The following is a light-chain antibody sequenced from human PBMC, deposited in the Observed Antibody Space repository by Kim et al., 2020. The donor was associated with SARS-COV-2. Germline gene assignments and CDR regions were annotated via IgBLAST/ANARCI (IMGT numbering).Light chain of an antibody. CDR1: QSVSSSY. CDR2: GAS. Sequence: WSPGERATLACRASQSVSSSYLAWYQQKPGQAPRLLIYGASSRATGIPDRFSGSGSGTDFTLTISRLEPEDFAVYYCQQYGSSLYTFGQGTKLEIK. J-gene: IGKJ2*01. V-gene: IGKV3-20*01. CDR3: QQYGSSLYT.